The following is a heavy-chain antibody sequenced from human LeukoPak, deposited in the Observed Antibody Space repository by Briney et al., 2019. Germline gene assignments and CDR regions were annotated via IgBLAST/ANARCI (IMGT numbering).Heavy chain of an antibody. CDR1: GYSISSGYY. CDR3: ARAYGGNAGDAFDV. CDR2: IYRSGST. J-gene: IGHJ3*01. Sequence: SETLSLTCTVSGYSISSGYYWGYIRQPPGKGLEWIGSIYRSGSTYYNPSLEGRVTISVDTSNNQFSLKLSSLTAPDTAVYYCARAYGGNAGDAFDVWGQGTMVTVSS. V-gene: IGHV4-38-2*02. D-gene: IGHD4-23*01.